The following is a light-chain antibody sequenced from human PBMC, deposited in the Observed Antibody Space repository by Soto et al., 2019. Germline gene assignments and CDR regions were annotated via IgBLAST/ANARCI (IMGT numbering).Light chain of an antibody. V-gene: IGKV1-5*03. Sequence: DIQMTQSPSTLSASVGDRVTITCRASQSISSWLAWYQQKPGKAPKLLIYKASSLESGVPSRFSGSGSGTEFTLTISSLQPDDVATYYCQQYNSYSEALGEGTKVDIK. CDR3: QQYNSYSEA. CDR2: KAS. CDR1: QSISSW. J-gene: IGKJ1*01.